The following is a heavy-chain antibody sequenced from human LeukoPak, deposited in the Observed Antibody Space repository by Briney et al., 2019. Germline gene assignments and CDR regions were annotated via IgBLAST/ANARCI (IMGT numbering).Heavy chain of an antibody. J-gene: IGHJ1*01. D-gene: IGHD5-12*01. V-gene: IGHV1-8*01. Sequence: ASVKVSCKASGYTFTSYDINWVRQATGQGLEWMGWMNPNSGNTGYAQKFQGRVTMTRNTSISTAYMELSSLRSEDPAVYYCARGWRHSGYQIDEYFQHWGQGTLVTVSS. CDR3: ARGWRHSGYQIDEYFQH. CDR2: MNPNSGNT. CDR1: GYTFTSYD.